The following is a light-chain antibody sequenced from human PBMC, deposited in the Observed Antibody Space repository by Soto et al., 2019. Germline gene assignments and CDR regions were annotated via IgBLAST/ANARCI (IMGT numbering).Light chain of an antibody. V-gene: IGKV3-20*01. CDR3: QHFGNSLWT. J-gene: IGKJ1*01. CDR2: GAS. Sequence: EIVLTQSPGTLSLSPGERATLSCRASQSIGATLAWYQQKPGQAPRLLIHGASTRAPGFPARFSGSGSGTDFTLTISSLQSEDFAVYYCQHFGNSLWTFGQGTKVDIK. CDR1: QSIGAT.